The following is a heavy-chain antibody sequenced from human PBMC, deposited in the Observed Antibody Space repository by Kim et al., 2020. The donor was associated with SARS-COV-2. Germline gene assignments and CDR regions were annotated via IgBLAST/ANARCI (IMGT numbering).Heavy chain of an antibody. Sequence: SQTLSLTCAAYGGSFSGYYWSWIRQPPGKGLEWIGEINHSGSTNYNPSLKSRVTISVDTSKNQFSLKLSSVTAADTAVYYCASITMVRGVIISNWFDPWG. J-gene: IGHJ5*02. V-gene: IGHV4-34*01. CDR2: INHSGST. CDR1: GGSFSGYY. CDR3: ASITMVRGVIISNWFDP. D-gene: IGHD3-10*01.